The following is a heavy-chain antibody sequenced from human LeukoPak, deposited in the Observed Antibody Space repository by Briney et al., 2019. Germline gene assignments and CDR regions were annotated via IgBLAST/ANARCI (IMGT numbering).Heavy chain of an antibody. CDR3: ARGYGVPAAINYYYYMDV. CDR1: GGTFSSYA. CDR2: IIPIFGTA. Sequence: GASVKVSCKASGGTFSSYAISWVRQAPGQGLGWMGGIIPIFGTANYAQKFQGRVTITTDESTSTAYMELSSLRSEDTAVYYCARGYGVPAAINYYYYMDVWGKGTTVTVSS. V-gene: IGHV1-69*05. J-gene: IGHJ6*03. D-gene: IGHD2-2*02.